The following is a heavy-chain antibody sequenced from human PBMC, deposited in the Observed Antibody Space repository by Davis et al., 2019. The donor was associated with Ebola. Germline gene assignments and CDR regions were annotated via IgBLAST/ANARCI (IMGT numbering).Heavy chain of an antibody. CDR2: IYYSGST. CDR3: ARSGSYYDNWFDP. Sequence: MPSETLSLTFAVYGGSFSGYYWSWIRQPPGKGLEWIGYIYYSGSTNYNPSLKSRVTISVDTSKNQFSLKLSSVTAADTAVYYCARSGSYYDNWFDPWGQGTLVTVSS. V-gene: IGHV4-59*01. D-gene: IGHD1-26*01. J-gene: IGHJ5*02. CDR1: GGSFSGYY.